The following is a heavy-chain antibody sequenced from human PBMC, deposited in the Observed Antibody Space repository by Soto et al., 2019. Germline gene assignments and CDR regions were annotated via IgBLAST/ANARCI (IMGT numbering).Heavy chain of an antibody. CDR3: VAEIGAINFDY. CDR1: GFTFSSHA. V-gene: IGHV3-30*04. J-gene: IGHJ4*02. CDR2: ISYDGTYA. D-gene: IGHD3-22*01. Sequence: QVQLVESGGGVVQPGRSLRLSCPASGFTFSSHAMHWVRQAPGKGLEWVAIISYDGTYANSADSVRGRFTVSRDNSKNTLYLQMNSVRLEDTAVYYCVAEIGAINFDYWGQGTLVTVSS.